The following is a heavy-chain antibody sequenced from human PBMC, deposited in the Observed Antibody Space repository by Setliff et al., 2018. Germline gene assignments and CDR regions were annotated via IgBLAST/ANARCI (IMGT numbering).Heavy chain of an antibody. J-gene: IGHJ4*02. D-gene: IGHD6-13*01. Sequence: PGGSLRLSCAASGFTFSNYAMHWVRQAPGKGLEWVAVISYDGSTKYYTDSGKGRFTISTDTSKSTLYLQMNSLRTEDTAVYYCARPLSSSWYVGLDSWGQGTLVTVSS. CDR1: GFTFSNYA. V-gene: IGHV3-30*04. CDR2: ISYDGSTK. CDR3: ARPLSSSWYVGLDS.